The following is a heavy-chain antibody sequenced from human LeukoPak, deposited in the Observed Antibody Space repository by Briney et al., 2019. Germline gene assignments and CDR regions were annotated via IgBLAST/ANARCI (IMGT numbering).Heavy chain of an antibody. CDR2: IYYSGST. J-gene: IGHJ6*03. Sequence: SATLSLTCTVSGGSFSISSYYWGWIRQPPGKGLEWIGSIYYSGSTYYNPSLKSRVTISVATSKNQFSLKLSSVTAADTAVYYCARHIDFWSGYGDYMDVWGKGTTVTVSS. D-gene: IGHD3-3*01. CDR1: GGSFSISSYY. V-gene: IGHV4-39*01. CDR3: ARHIDFWSGYGDYMDV.